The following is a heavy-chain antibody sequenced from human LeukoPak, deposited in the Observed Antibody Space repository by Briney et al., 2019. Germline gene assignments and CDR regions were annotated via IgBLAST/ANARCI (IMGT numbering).Heavy chain of an antibody. D-gene: IGHD6-13*01. Sequence: PGGSLRLSCAASGFTFSSYAMSSVRQAPGKGLEWVSAISGSGGSTYYAYSVKGRFTISRDNSKNTLYLQMNSLRAEDTAVYYCAKLAAAGTRIDYWGQGTLVTVSS. CDR2: ISGSGGST. J-gene: IGHJ4*02. CDR3: AKLAAAGTRIDY. V-gene: IGHV3-23*01. CDR1: GFTFSSYA.